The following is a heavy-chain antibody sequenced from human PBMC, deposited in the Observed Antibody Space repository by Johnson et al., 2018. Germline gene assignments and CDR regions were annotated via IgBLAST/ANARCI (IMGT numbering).Heavy chain of an antibody. J-gene: IGHJ6*03. CDR2: SGST. V-gene: IGHV4-59*01. D-gene: IGHD3-9*01. CDR1: GGSISGYY. CDR3: ARSPTDVLTGYYYMDV. Sequence: VQLVESGPGLVKPSETLSLTCSVSGGSISGYYWSWVRQPPGKGLEWIGYSGSTDYNPSPKSRITISVDRSTSQFSLKLRSVTAADTAVYYCARSPTDVLTGYYYMDVWGKGTTVIVSS.